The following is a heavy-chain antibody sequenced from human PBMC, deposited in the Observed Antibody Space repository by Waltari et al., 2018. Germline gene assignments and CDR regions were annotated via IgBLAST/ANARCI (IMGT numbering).Heavy chain of an antibody. CDR1: GFTFSSYA. V-gene: IGHV3-23*01. CDR2: IGGSGGST. J-gene: IGHJ5*02. D-gene: IGHD3-3*01. Sequence: EVQLLESGGGLVQPGGSLRLSCAASGFTFSSYAMSWVRQAPGKGLEWVSAIGGSGGSTYYADSVKGRFTISRDNSKNTLYLQMNSLRAEDTAVYYCAKDRAIFGVVIIPNWFDPWGQGTLVTVSS. CDR3: AKDRAIFGVVIIPNWFDP.